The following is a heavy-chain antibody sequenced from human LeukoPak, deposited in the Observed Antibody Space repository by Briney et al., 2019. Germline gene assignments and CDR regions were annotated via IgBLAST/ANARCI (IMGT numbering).Heavy chain of an antibody. Sequence: GGSLTLSCAASGFSIHGMGWVRRAPGKGLEWVSHVRPGDGPTTYGESVKGRFTVSRDNSKNTVSLQMNSLRAEDTAVYYCARQVSQNGYNGNAFDIWGQGTMVTVSS. CDR3: ARQVSQNGYNGNAFDI. D-gene: IGHD5-24*01. V-gene: IGHV3-23*01. CDR2: VRPGDGPT. J-gene: IGHJ3*02. CDR1: GFSIHG.